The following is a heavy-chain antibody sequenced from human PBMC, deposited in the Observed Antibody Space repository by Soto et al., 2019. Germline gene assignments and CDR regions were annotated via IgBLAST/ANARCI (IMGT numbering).Heavy chain of an antibody. CDR2: IYYSGST. J-gene: IGHJ6*03. V-gene: IGHV4-59*08. D-gene: IGHD3-3*01. CDR3: ARRAGITIFGVVNTYYYYYMDV. CDR1: GGSISSYY. Sequence: SETLSLTCTVSGGSISSYYWSWIRQPPGKGLEWIGYIYYSGSTNYNPSLKSRVNISVDTSKNQFSLKLSSVTAADTAVYYCARRAGITIFGVVNTYYYYYMDVWGKGTTVTVSS.